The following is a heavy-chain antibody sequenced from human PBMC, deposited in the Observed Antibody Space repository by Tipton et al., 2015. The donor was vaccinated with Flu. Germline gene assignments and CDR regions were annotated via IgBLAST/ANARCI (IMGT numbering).Heavy chain of an antibody. CDR2: FFYRGNT. Sequence: GLVKPSETLSLTCSVSGDSVSSHLHYWGWVRQPPGKGLEWIGSFFYRGNTYYNPSLESRVTVSVDTSKNQFSLRLKSVTAADTAVYYCARHRRGLLVLPPFDVWGQGTLVPVS. D-gene: IGHD3-10*01. J-gene: IGHJ3*01. CDR1: GDSVSSHLHY. CDR3: ARHRRGLLVLPPFDV. V-gene: IGHV4-39*01.